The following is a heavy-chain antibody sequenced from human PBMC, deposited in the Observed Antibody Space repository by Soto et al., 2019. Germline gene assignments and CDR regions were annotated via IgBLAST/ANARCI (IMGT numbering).Heavy chain of an antibody. D-gene: IGHD4-17*01. J-gene: IGHJ5*02. CDR1: GSIFGRNA. CDR2: ISDDGRTK. CDR3: TRADLTVTLSVFDP. Sequence: QVQLVESGGGVVQPGRSLGLPWPASGSIFGRNASNWVGQAPGKGLEWVALISDDGRTKYYADSVKGRFTISRDNSKNTLYLQMNSLSAEDTAVYYCTRADLTVTLSVFDPWGQGTLVTVSS. V-gene: IGHV3-30*04.